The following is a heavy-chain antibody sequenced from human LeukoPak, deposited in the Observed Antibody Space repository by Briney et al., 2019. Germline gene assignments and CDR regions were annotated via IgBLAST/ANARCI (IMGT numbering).Heavy chain of an antibody. CDR2: INHSGST. Sequence: SETLSLTCAVYGGSFSDYSWSWIRQPPGKGLEWIGQINHSGSTNYNPSLKSRVTISVDTSKNQFSLKLSSVTAADTAVYYCARRPYYYGSGSYSYWGQGTLVTVSS. CDR1: GGSFSDYS. V-gene: IGHV4-34*01. D-gene: IGHD3-10*01. CDR3: ARRPYYYGSGSYSY. J-gene: IGHJ4*02.